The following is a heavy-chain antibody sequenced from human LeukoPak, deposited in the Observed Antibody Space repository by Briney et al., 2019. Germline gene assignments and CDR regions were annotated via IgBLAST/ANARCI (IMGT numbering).Heavy chain of an antibody. CDR2: IYYIGST. Sequence: SENLSLTCTVSGGSISSYFWSWIRQPPGKGLEWIGYIYYIGSTNYNPSLKSRVTISEDTSKNQFSLQLSSVTAADTAVYYCARAEGRVGATGFDYWGQGTLVTVSS. CDR3: ARAEGRVGATGFDY. V-gene: IGHV4-59*01. CDR1: GGSISSYF. D-gene: IGHD1-26*01. J-gene: IGHJ4*02.